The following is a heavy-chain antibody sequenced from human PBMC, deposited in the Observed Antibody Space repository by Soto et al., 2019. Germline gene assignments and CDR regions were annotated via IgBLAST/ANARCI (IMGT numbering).Heavy chain of an antibody. V-gene: IGHV4-39*01. D-gene: IGHD6-19*01. CDR2: IYYSGST. CDR1: GGSINSSSYY. CDR3: ARPGIAVAGGAFDI. Sequence: QLQLQESGPGLVKPSETLSLTCTVSGGSINSSSYYWGWIRQPPGKGLEWIGSIYYSGSTYYNPSLKSRVTISVDTSKNQFSLKLSSVTAADTAVYYCARPGIAVAGGAFDIWGQGTMVTVSS. J-gene: IGHJ3*02.